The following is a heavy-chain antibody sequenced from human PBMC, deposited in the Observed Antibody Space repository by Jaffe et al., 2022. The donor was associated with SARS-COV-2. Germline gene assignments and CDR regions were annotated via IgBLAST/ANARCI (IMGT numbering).Heavy chain of an antibody. J-gene: IGHJ5*02. CDR3: AGGRIVGPTFWFDP. Sequence: EVQLLESGGGLVQSGGTLKLSCAASRFTFSSHAMTWVRQAPGKGLEWVAGISSSGNSTFYADSVKGRFTISRDNSKTTLYLQMNSLRVEDTALYYCAGGRIVGPTFWFDPWGQGTLATVSS. V-gene: IGHV3-23*01. D-gene: IGHD1-26*01. CDR1: RFTFSSHA. CDR2: ISSSGNST.